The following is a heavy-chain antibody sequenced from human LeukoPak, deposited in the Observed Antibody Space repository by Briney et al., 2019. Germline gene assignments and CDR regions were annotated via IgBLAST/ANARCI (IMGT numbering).Heavy chain of an antibody. V-gene: IGHV3-43D*03. D-gene: IGHD5-24*01. J-gene: IGHJ4*02. Sequence: PGGSLRLSCAASGFTFDDYAMHWVRQAPGKGLEWVSLISWDGGSTYYADSVKGRFTISRDNSKNSLYLQMNSLRAEDTALYYCAKERVPMATILEFDYWGQGTLVTVSS. CDR3: AKERVPMATILEFDY. CDR2: ISWDGGST. CDR1: GFTFDDYA.